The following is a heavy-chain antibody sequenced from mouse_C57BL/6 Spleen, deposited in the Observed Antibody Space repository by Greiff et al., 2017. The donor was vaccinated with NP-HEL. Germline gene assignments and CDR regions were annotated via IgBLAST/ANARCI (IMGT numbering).Heavy chain of an antibody. J-gene: IGHJ2*01. D-gene: IGHD2-3*01. CDR2: IDPSDSYT. CDR1: GYTFTSYW. CDR3: ARPDGYLDY. Sequence: QVQLQQPGAELVKPGASVKLSCKASGYTFTSYWMQWVKQRPGQGLEWIGEIDPSDSYTNYNQKFKGKATLTVDTSSSTAYMQLSSLTSEDSAVYYCARPDGYLDYWGQGTTLTVSS. V-gene: IGHV1-50*01.